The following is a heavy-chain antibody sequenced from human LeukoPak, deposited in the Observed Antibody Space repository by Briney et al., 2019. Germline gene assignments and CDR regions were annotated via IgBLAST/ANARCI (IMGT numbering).Heavy chain of an antibody. CDR1: GGSISSHY. CDR2: FSYSGST. J-gene: IGHJ2*01. D-gene: IGHD3-22*01. V-gene: IGHV4-59*11. Sequence: SETLSLTCTVSGGSISSHYWSWIRQPPGKGLEWVGYFSYSGSTDYNPSLKSRVTMSVDTAKSQFSLKLRAVTAADSAVYYCARHFYDSSGLTYFDFWGRGILVTVSS. CDR3: ARHFYDSSGLTYFDF.